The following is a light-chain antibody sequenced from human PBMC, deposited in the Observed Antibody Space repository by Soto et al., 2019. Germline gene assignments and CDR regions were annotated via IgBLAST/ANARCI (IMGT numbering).Light chain of an antibody. CDR3: QQRCNCPRLT. Sequence: EIVLTQSPATLSLSPGERATLSCRASQSVSSYLTWYQQKPGQAPRLLIYAASNRAAGIPARFSGGGSGTDFPLLITSLLPEDFAVSYCQQRCNCPRLTFGQGTKLEIK. CDR1: QSVSSY. J-gene: IGKJ2*01. V-gene: IGKV3-11*01. CDR2: AAS.